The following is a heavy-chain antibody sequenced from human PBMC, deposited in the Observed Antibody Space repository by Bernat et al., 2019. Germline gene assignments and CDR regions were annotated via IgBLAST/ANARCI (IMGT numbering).Heavy chain of an antibody. CDR1: GDSMSSYY. CDR3: VRDAAGSSHYDS. J-gene: IGHJ4*02. V-gene: IGHV4-59*01. D-gene: IGHD3-10*01. Sequence: QVQLQESGPGLVKPSETLSLTCTVSGDSMSSYYWSLIRQPPGKGLEWIGYISYSESTNYNPSLKSRVTISVDKSRNQFFLKLRSVNDADTAVYYCVRDAAGSSHYDSWGQGTLVTVSS. CDR2: ISYSEST.